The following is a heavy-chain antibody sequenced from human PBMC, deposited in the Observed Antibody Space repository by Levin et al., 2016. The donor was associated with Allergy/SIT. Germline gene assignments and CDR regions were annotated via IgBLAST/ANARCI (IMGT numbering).Heavy chain of an antibody. Sequence: ASVKVSCKASGYTFTSYGISWVRQAPGQGLEWMGWISAYNGNTNYAQKLQGRVTMTTDTSTSTAYMELRSLRSDDTAVYYCARARYDILTGNNHWYFDLWGRGTLVTVSS. CDR2: ISAYNGNT. V-gene: IGHV1-18*04. CDR3: ARARYDILTGNNHWYFDL. J-gene: IGHJ2*01. CDR1: GYTFTSYG. D-gene: IGHD3-9*01.